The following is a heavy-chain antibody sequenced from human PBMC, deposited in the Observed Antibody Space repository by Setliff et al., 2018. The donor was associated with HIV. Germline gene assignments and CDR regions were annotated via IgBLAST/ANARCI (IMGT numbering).Heavy chain of an antibody. V-gene: IGHV1-18*01. J-gene: IGHJ3*02. Sequence: ASVKVSCKASTYTFSSYVISWVRQAPGQGLEWMGRISVYNGNTIYAQKLQGRVIMTTDTSTSTAYMELRSLRSDDTAMYYCATQRDIVMVPGQGGFDIWAQGTMVTVSS. D-gene: IGHD2-2*01. CDR1: TYTFSSYV. CDR3: ATQRDIVMVPGQGGFDI. CDR2: ISVYNGNT.